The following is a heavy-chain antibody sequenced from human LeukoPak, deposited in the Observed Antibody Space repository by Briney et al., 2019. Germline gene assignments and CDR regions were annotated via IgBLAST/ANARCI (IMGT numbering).Heavy chain of an antibody. J-gene: IGHJ3*02. D-gene: IGHD6-19*01. CDR1: GYTFTSYY. Sequence: ASVKVSCKASGYTFTSYYMHWVRQAPGQGLEWMGIINPSGGSTSYAQKFQGRVTMTRDTSTSTAYMELRSLRSDDTAVYYCASFGAVAGTQRRQPSYAFDIWGQGTIVTVSS. CDR3: ASFGAVAGTQRRQPSYAFDI. V-gene: IGHV1-46*01. CDR2: INPSGGST.